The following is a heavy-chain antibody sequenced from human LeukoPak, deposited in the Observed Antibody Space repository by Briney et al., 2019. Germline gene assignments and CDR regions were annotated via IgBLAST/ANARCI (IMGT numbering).Heavy chain of an antibody. CDR2: INHSGST. D-gene: IGHD5-18*01. CDR1: GGSFSGYY. CDR3: ARAPRRGYSYDHYYFDY. Sequence: SETLSLACAVYGGSFSGYYWSWIRQPPGKGLEWIGEINHSGSTNYNPSLKSRVTISVDTSKNQFSLKLSSVTAADTAVYYCARAPRRGYSYDHYYFDYWGQGTLVTVSS. J-gene: IGHJ4*02. V-gene: IGHV4-34*01.